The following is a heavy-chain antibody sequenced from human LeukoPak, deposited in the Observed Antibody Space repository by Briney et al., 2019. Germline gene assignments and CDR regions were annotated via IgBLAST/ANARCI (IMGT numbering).Heavy chain of an antibody. CDR1: RFGFSVYW. CDR3: ARMITINREWEGYFDY. V-gene: IGHV3-74*01. Sequence: PGGSLRLSCAASRFGFSVYWMHWVRQAPGKGLVWVSRITGDGGTTNYADSVKGRFTISRDNAKDTLYLQMNSLGAEDTAVYYCARMITINREWEGYFDYWGQGTLVTVSS. J-gene: IGHJ4*02. CDR2: ITGDGGTT. D-gene: IGHD1-26*01.